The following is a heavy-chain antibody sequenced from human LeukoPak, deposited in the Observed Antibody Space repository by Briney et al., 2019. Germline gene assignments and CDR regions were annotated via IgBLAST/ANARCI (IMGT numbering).Heavy chain of an antibody. J-gene: IGHJ4*02. CDR3: APTLYSYGPFDY. D-gene: IGHD5-18*01. CDR1: GFTFSSYA. CDR2: ISYDGSNK. Sequence: SGGSLRLSCAASGFTFSSYAMHWVRQAPGKGLEWVAVISYDGSNKYYADSVKGRFTISRDNSKNTLYLQMNSLRAEDTAVYYCAPTLYSYGPFDYWGQGTLVTVSS. V-gene: IGHV3-30-3*01.